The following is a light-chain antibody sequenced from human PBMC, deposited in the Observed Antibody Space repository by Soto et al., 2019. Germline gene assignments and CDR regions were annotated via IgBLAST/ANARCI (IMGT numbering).Light chain of an antibody. CDR3: QQYETFSGT. CDR2: DAS. J-gene: IGKJ1*01. Sequence: DIQMTQSPCTRSASVGETVTVTFRASQSVSGWLAWYQQKPGEAPKLLIYDASALPRGVPSRFSGSGSGTKFTLTIASLQPDDFATYYCQQYETFSGTFGPGTKVDIK. V-gene: IGKV1-5*01. CDR1: QSVSGW.